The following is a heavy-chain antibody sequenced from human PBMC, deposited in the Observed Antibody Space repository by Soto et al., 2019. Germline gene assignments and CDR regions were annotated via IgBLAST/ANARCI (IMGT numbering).Heavy chain of an antibody. Sequence: SETLSLTCAVYGGSFSGYYWSWIRQPPGKGLEWIGEINHSGSTNYNPSLESRVTISVDTSKNQFSLKLSSVTAADTAVYYCARGRSSSWTYYYYGMDVWGQGTTVTVSS. CDR1: GGSFSGYY. CDR3: ARGRSSSWTYYYYGMDV. J-gene: IGHJ6*02. V-gene: IGHV4-34*01. CDR2: INHSGST. D-gene: IGHD6-13*01.